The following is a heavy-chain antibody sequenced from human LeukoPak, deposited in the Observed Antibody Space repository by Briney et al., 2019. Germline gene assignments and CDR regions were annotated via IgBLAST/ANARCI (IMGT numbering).Heavy chain of an antibody. CDR1: GYTFTSYG. CDR2: ISAYNGNT. J-gene: IGHJ4*02. D-gene: IGHD3-22*01. CDR3: ARSVYYDSSGYAGSDY. V-gene: IGHV1-18*01. Sequence: ASVKVSCKASGYTFTSYGISWARQAPGQGLEWMGWISAYNGNTNYAQKLQGRVTMTTDTSTSTAYMELRSLRSDDTAVYYCARSVYYDSSGYAGSDYWGQGTLVTVSS.